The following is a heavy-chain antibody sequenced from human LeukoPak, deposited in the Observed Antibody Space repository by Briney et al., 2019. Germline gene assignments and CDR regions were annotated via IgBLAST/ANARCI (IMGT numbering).Heavy chain of an antibody. CDR1: GYTFTGYY. J-gene: IGHJ3*02. CDR3: ARDLPTGGIAVAGTNDVFDI. D-gene: IGHD6-19*01. V-gene: IGHV1-2*02. CDR2: INPNSDGT. Sequence: ASVKVSCKASGYTFTGYYMHWVRQAPGQGLEWMGWINPNSDGTNYAQKFQGRVTMTRDTSISTAYMELSRLRSDDTAVYYCARDLPTGGIAVAGTNDVFDIWGQGTMVTVSS.